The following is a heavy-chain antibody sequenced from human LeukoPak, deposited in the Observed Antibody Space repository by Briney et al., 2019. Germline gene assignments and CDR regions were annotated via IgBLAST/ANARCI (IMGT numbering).Heavy chain of an antibody. Sequence: GGSLRLSCAASGFTVSSNYMSWVRQAPGKGLEWVSVIYSGGSTYYADSVKGRFTISRDNSKNTLYLQMNSLRAEDTAVYYCARGKRHILTGSYFDYWGQGTLVTVSS. CDR3: ARGKRHILTGSYFDY. V-gene: IGHV3-66*01. J-gene: IGHJ4*02. D-gene: IGHD3-9*01. CDR2: IYSGGST. CDR1: GFTVSSNY.